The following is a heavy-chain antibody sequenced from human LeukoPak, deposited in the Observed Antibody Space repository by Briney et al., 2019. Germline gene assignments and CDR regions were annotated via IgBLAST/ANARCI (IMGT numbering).Heavy chain of an antibody. CDR2: IYYSGST. J-gene: IGHJ6*04. CDR1: GGFISSGGYY. Sequence: PSETLSLTCTVSGGFISSGGYYWSWIRQHPGKGLEWIGYIYYSGSTYYNPSLKSRVTISVDTSKNQFSLKLSSVTAADTAVYYCARDSPPWIAAAGTDYYYGMDVWGKGTTVTVSS. D-gene: IGHD6-13*01. V-gene: IGHV4-31*03. CDR3: ARDSPPWIAAAGTDYYYGMDV.